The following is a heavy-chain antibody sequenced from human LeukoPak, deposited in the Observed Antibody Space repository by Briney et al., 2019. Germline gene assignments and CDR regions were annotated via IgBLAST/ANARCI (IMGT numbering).Heavy chain of an antibody. J-gene: IGHJ4*02. V-gene: IGHV1-8*01. Sequence: ASVKVSCKASGYTFTSYDINCVRQATGQGLEWMGWMNPNSGNTGYAQKFQGRVTMTRNTSISTAYMELSSLRSEDTAVYYCASSIVATISVGFDYWGQGTLVTVSS. CDR3: ASSIVATISVGFDY. CDR2: MNPNSGNT. CDR1: GYTFTSYD. D-gene: IGHD5-12*01.